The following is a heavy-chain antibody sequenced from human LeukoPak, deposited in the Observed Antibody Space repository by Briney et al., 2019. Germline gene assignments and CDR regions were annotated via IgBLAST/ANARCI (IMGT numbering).Heavy chain of an antibody. CDR1: GFTFSSYA. D-gene: IGHD3-10*01. J-gene: IGHJ6*02. CDR3: ARVFWFGADYYGMDV. Sequence: PGGSLRLSCAASGFTFSSYAMHWVRQAPGKGLEWVAVISYDGSNKYYADSVKGRFTISRDNVENSLYLQMDSLRVEDTAVYHCARVFWFGADYYGMDVWGQGTTVTVSS. CDR2: ISYDGSNK. V-gene: IGHV3-30-3*01.